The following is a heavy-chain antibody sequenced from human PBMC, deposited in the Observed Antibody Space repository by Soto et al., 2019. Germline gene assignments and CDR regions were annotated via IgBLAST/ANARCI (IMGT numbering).Heavy chain of an antibody. CDR2: INPEGRT. V-gene: IGHV3-66*01. CDR1: GLIVNNNF. D-gene: IGHD3-3*01. Sequence: GGSLRLSCEASGLIVNNNFMNWVRQAPGRGLEWVSVINPEGRTYYADSVKDRFTISRDTSKNTLYLQMNSLRVEDTAVYYCARDIGYDFWSGYQHYYYGMDVWGQGTTVTVSS. CDR3: ARDIGYDFWSGYQHYYYGMDV. J-gene: IGHJ6*02.